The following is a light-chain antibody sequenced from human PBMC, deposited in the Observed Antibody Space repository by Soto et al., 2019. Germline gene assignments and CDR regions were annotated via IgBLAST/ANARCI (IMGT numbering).Light chain of an antibody. CDR1: QSLSSNY. V-gene: IGKV3-20*01. Sequence: EIVLTQSPGTLSLSPGERATLSCRASQSLSSNYLAWYRQKPGQAPRLLIYGATTRATGIPDRFSGGGSGTDFTLTISRLEPEEFAGYYCQQYGSSFSWTFGQGTRVEIK. CDR2: GAT. J-gene: IGKJ1*01. CDR3: QQYGSSFSWT.